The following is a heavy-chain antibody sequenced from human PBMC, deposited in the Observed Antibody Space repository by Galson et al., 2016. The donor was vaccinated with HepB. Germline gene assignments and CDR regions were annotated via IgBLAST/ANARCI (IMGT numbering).Heavy chain of an antibody. CDR2: IRGSGGSP. D-gene: IGHD6-19*01. CDR3: AKAKDRGYDSGCPDN. J-gene: IGHJ4*02. CDR1: GFSFSNYA. Sequence: SLRLSCAASGFSFSNYAISWVRQTPGKGLEWVSDIRGSGGSPYYADSVLGRFTITRDNSKNTLYLQMNSLRAEDTALYYCAKAKDRGYDSGCPDNWGQGTLVIVSS. V-gene: IGHV3-23*01.